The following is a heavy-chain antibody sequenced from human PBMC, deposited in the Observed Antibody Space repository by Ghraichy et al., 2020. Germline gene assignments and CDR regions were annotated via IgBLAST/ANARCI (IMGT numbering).Heavy chain of an antibody. CDR1: GGSFSSYY. V-gene: IGHV4-59*10. J-gene: IGHJ4*02. Sequence: SETLSLTCAVYGGSFSSYYWSWIRQPAGKGLEWIGRIYTSGSTNYNPSLKSRVTMSVDTSKNQFSLKLSSVTAADTAVYYCARGPHDYDYVWGSSTNFDYWGQGTLVTVSS. CDR3: ARGPHDYDYVWGSSTNFDY. D-gene: IGHD3-16*01. CDR2: IYTSGST.